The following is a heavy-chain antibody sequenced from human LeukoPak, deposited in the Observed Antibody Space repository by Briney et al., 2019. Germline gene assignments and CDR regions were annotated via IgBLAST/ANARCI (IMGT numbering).Heavy chain of an antibody. J-gene: IGHJ3*02. CDR1: GFTFSSYA. V-gene: IGHV3-30-3*01. CDR2: ISYDGSNK. D-gene: IGHD2-2*01. Sequence: GGSLRLSCAASGFTFSSYAMHWVRQAPGKGLEWVAVISYDGSNKYYADSVKGRFTISRDNSKNTLYLQMNSLRAEDTAVYYCARWSVVGNPDAFDIWGQGTMVTVSS. CDR3: ARWSVVGNPDAFDI.